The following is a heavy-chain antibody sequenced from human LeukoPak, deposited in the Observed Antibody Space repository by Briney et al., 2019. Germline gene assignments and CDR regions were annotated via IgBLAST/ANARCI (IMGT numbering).Heavy chain of an antibody. CDR2: ISSSGSTI. CDR3: ERGGYYYHSSGYLFDY. V-gene: IGHV3-48*03. CDR1: GFTFSSYE. D-gene: IGHD3-22*01. J-gene: IGHJ4*02. Sequence: GGSLPLSCAASGFTFSSYEMNWVRQAPGKGLEWVSYISSSGSTIYYADSVKGRFTISRDNAKNSLYLQMNSLRAEDTAVYYCERGGYYYHSSGYLFDYWGQATLVTVSP.